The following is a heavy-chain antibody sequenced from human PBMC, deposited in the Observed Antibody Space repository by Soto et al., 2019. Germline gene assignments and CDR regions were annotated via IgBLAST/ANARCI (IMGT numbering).Heavy chain of an antibody. J-gene: IGHJ4*02. D-gene: IGHD3-16*01. V-gene: IGHV4-31*03. Sequence: QVQLQESGPGLVKPSQSLSLTCTVSGGSISSSGYYWTWIRRHPGKGLECIGYIYYSGTTYYNPSLRSRVTIAEDTSKNQFSLKLNSVTAADTAVYYCARVVWGDYVSLDYWGQGTLVTVSS. CDR3: ARVVWGDYVSLDY. CDR2: IYYSGTT. CDR1: GGSISSSGYY.